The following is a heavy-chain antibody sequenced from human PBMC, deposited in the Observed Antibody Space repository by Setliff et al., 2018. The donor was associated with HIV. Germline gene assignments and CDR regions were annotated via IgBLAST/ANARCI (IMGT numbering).Heavy chain of an antibody. J-gene: IGHJ4*02. Sequence: PGGSLRLSCVASGFTLSSYAMSWVRQAPGTGLEWVSAISGSGGSTFYADSMKGRFTVSRDNSKNTVYLQMNSLRAEDTAVYYCAKEGVAGSTRFDYWGQGALVTVSS. CDR3: AKEGVAGSTRFDY. V-gene: IGHV3-23*01. CDR2: ISGSGGST. D-gene: IGHD1-26*01. CDR1: GFTLSSYA.